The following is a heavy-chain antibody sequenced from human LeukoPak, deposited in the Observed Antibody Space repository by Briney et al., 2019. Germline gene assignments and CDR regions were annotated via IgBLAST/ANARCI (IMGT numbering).Heavy chain of an antibody. Sequence: GGSLRLSCEASGFTFSTYGMIWVRQAPGKGPEWVSSISSISTYRHYADAVKGRFTISRDNNKNSLYLQMDSLRVEDTAVYYCARTHIPQYDFWTASIWGQGTLVAVSS. CDR3: ARTHIPQYDFWTASI. D-gene: IGHD3-3*01. CDR1: GFTFSTYG. J-gene: IGHJ4*02. CDR2: ISSISTYR. V-gene: IGHV3-21*01.